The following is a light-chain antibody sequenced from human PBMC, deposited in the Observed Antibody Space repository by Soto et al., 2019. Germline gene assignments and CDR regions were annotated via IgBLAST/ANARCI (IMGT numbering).Light chain of an antibody. CDR3: QQYDSWPLT. Sequence: EIVMTQSPGTLSVSTGEGATLSCRASQSVDSNLAWYQQKPGQAPRLLIYGASTRATGIPDRFRGSGSGTEFTLTVSSLQSEYFAVYYCQQYDSWPLTFGGGTKVEIK. CDR1: QSVDSN. V-gene: IGKV3D-15*01. CDR2: GAS. J-gene: IGKJ4*01.